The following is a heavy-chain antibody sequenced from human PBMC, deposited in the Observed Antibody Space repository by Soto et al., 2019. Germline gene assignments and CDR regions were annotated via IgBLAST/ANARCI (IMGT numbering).Heavy chain of an antibody. Sequence: QVQLVQSGAEVKKPGASVKVSCKASGYTFTSYGISWVRQAPGQELEWMGWISAYNGNTNYAQKLQGRVTMTTDTSTSTAYMELRSLRSDDTGVYYCARYLVPRSGWWDWFDPLGQGTLVTVSS. CDR1: GYTFTSYG. CDR2: ISAYNGNT. D-gene: IGHD6-19*01. V-gene: IGHV1-18*01. CDR3: ARYLVPRSGWWDWFDP. J-gene: IGHJ5*02.